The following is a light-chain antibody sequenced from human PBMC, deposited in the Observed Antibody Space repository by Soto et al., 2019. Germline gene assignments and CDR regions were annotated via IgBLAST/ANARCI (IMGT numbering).Light chain of an antibody. V-gene: IGLV1-40*01. Sequence: QSVLTQPPSVAGAPGQRVTISCTGRKSNIGAGFAVHWYQHIPGAAPRLLIYDNTDRPSGVPDRFSPSTSGTSASLTINGLQAEDEGDYYCQSYDSRLTGSYVFGTGTKVTVL. J-gene: IGLJ1*01. CDR3: QSYDSRLTGSYV. CDR2: DNT. CDR1: KSNIGAGFA.